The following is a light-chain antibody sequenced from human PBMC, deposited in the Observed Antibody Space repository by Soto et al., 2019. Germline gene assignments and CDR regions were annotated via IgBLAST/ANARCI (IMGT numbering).Light chain of an antibody. Sequence: QSALTQPASVSGSPGQSITISCTGTSSDVGAYNYVSWYQQHPGKAPKLLIYEGTQRPSGVSSRFSGSKSGNTASLTISGLQAEDEADYYCCSYASSSSYVFGTGTKLTVL. V-gene: IGLV2-23*01. CDR2: EGT. CDR1: SSDVGAYNY. CDR3: CSYASSSSYV. J-gene: IGLJ1*01.